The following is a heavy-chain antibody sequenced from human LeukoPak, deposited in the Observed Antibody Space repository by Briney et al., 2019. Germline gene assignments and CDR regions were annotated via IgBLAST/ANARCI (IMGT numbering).Heavy chain of an antibody. D-gene: IGHD6-13*01. Sequence: GGSLRLSCAASGFTFSTYWMHWVRQVPGKGLVWVSRINTDGTTTDYADSVKGRFTISRDNAKRTLYLQMNSLRAEDTALYYCVRASYSSTWYLDSWGQGTPVTVSS. J-gene: IGHJ4*02. CDR3: VRASYSSTWYLDS. CDR1: GFTFSTYW. CDR2: INTDGTTT. V-gene: IGHV3-74*01.